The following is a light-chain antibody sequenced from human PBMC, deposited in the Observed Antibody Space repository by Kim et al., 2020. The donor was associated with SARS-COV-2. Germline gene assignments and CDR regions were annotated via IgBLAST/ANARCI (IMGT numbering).Light chain of an antibody. CDR1: TGAVTSGHY. CDR3: LLSYGGSRV. J-gene: IGLJ2*01. Sequence: QAVVTQEPSMTVSPGGTVTLTCGSSTGAVTSGHYSYWFQQKPGQAPRTLIYHTSNKLSWTPARFSGSLLGGKAALTLSGAQPEDEAEYYCLLSYGGSRVFGGGTQLTVL. CDR2: HTS. V-gene: IGLV7-46*01.